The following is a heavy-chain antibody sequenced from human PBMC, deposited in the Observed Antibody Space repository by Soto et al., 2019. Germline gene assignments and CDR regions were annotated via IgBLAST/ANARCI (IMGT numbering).Heavy chain of an antibody. CDR3: AKDGTIGPADYFFDF. J-gene: IGHJ4*02. D-gene: IGHD2-2*01. CDR1: GFSFSNYA. Sequence: GGSLRLSCAASGFSFSNYAIQWVRQAPGKGLEWVAVIASDGKDKRYVDSAKGRFTISRDNSKNTVYLQMDSLRGEDTAVYYCAKDGTIGPADYFFDFWGQGSLVTVSS. CDR2: IASDGKDK. V-gene: IGHV3-30*18.